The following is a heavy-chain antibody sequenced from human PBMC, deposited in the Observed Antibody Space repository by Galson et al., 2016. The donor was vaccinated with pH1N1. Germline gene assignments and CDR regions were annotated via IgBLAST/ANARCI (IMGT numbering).Heavy chain of an antibody. J-gene: IGHJ4*02. CDR1: GFTFTSYA. CDR3: ARAVFYDVDLLDYYFDY. V-gene: IGHV3-30*04. D-gene: IGHD2/OR15-2a*01. CDR2: ISNDGSKK. Sequence: SLRLSCAASGFTFTSYALHWVRQAPGKGLEWVAVISNDGSKKYYTDSVKGRFSVSRDNSKNTLSLQMNSLRGDDTAVYYCARAVFYDVDLLDYYFDYWGQGTLVTVSS.